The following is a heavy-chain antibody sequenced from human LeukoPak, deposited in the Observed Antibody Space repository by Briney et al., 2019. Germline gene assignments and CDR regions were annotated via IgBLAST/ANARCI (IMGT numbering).Heavy chain of an antibody. CDR3: AREEGQYSGYGIFDY. CDR1: GGAFSSYA. Sequence: GASVKVSCKASGGAFSSYAISWVRQAPGQGLEWMGGIIPIFGTANYAQKFQGRVTITADKSTSTAYMELSSLRSEDTAVYYCAREEGQYSGYGIFDYWGQGTLVTVSS. D-gene: IGHD5-12*01. V-gene: IGHV1-69*06. CDR2: IIPIFGTA. J-gene: IGHJ4*02.